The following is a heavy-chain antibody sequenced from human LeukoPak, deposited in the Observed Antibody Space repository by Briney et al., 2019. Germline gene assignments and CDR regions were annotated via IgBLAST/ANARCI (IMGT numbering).Heavy chain of an antibody. D-gene: IGHD6-19*01. CDR1: GFTFSSYG. Sequence: GGSLRLSCAASGFTFSSYGLHWVRQAPGKGLEWVALISSDGSNKYFADSVKGRFTISRDNSKNMLYLQMNSLRTEDTAVYYCAKDSGKSAGIAVSRAPQDYWGQGTLVTVSS. CDR2: ISSDGSNK. V-gene: IGHV3-30*18. J-gene: IGHJ4*02. CDR3: AKDSGKSAGIAVSRAPQDY.